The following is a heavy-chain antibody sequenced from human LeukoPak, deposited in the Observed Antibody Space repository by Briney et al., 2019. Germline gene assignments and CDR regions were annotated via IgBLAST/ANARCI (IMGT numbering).Heavy chain of an antibody. CDR1: GFTFSSYA. D-gene: IGHD3-16*01. V-gene: IGHV3-30-3*01. CDR2: ISYDGSNK. J-gene: IGHJ4*02. Sequence: GGSLRLSCAASGFTFSSYAMHWVRQAPGKGLEWVAVISYDGSNKYYADSVKGRFTISRDNSKNTLYLQMNSLRAEDTAVYYCARHGEVARACSHWGQGTLVTVSS. CDR3: ARHGEVARACSH.